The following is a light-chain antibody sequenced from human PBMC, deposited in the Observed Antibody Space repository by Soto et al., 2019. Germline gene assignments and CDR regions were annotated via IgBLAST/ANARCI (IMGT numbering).Light chain of an antibody. Sequence: ETVLTQSPATLSLSPGERATLSCRASQSVNNYIAWYQQKPGQTPRLLIYDASNRATGIPARFSGSGSGTDFTLTISGLEPEDFAVYYCQHRSNWPPLTFGGGTKVEIK. CDR3: QHRSNWPPLT. J-gene: IGKJ4*01. CDR2: DAS. V-gene: IGKV3-11*01. CDR1: QSVNNY.